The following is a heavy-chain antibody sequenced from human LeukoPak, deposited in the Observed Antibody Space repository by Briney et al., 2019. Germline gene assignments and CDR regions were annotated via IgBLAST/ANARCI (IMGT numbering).Heavy chain of an antibody. CDR2: IWYDGSNK. V-gene: IGHV3-33*06. D-gene: IGHD3-22*01. CDR3: AKDGGVVVIGDELDY. Sequence: PGGSLRLSCAASGFTFSSYGMHWVRQAPGKGLEWVAVIWYDGSNKYYADSVKGRFTISRGNSKNTLYLQMNSLRAEDTAVYYCAKDGGVVVIGDELDYWGQGTLVTVSS. CDR1: GFTFSSYG. J-gene: IGHJ4*02.